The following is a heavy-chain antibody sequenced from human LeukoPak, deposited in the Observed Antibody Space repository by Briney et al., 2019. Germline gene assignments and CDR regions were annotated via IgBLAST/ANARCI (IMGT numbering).Heavy chain of an antibody. J-gene: IGHJ6*03. CDR1: GGSISSYY. CDR3: ARTTEGGYTYGYFYYYYMDV. V-gene: IGHV4-59*01. CDR2: IYYSGST. D-gene: IGHD5-18*01. Sequence: PSETLSLTCTVSGGSISSYYWSWIRQPPGKGLEWIGYIYYSGSTNYNPSLKSRVTISVDTSKNQFSLKLTSVTAADTAVYYCARTTEGGYTYGYFYYYYMDVWGKGTTVTVSS.